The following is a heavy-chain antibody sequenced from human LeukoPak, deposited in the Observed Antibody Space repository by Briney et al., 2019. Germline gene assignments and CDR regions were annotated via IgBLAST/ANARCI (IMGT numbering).Heavy chain of an antibody. CDR2: INHSGST. Sequence: SETLSLTCAVYGGSFSGYYWSWIRQPPGKGLEWIGEINHSGSTNYNPSLRSRVTISVDTSKNQFSLKLSSVTAADTAVYYCARVPYYYDSSGLDYWGQGTLVTVSS. CDR3: ARVPYYYDSSGLDY. CDR1: GGSFSGYY. J-gene: IGHJ4*02. D-gene: IGHD3-22*01. V-gene: IGHV4-34*01.